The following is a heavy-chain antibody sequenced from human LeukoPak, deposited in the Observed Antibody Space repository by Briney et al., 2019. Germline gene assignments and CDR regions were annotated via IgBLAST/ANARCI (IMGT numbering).Heavy chain of an antibody. J-gene: IGHJ4*02. CDR3: AREDYGGNFDY. CDR1: GFTFSSYT. V-gene: IGHV3-30*04. CDR2: ISYDGGNK. D-gene: IGHD4-23*01. Sequence: GGSLRLSCAASGFTFSSYTMHWVRQAPGKGLEWVAVISYDGGNKYYADSVKGRFTISRDNSKNTLYLQMNSLRAEDTAVYYCAREDYGGNFDYWGQGTLVTVSS.